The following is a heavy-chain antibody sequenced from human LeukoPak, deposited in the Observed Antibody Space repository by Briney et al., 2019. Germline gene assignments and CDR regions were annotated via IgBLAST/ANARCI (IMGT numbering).Heavy chain of an antibody. D-gene: IGHD5-12*01. CDR2: ISYVGSNK. CDR1: GFTFSSYG. J-gene: IGHJ4*02. Sequence: GGSLRLSCAASGFTFSSYGMHWVRQAPGKGLEWVAVISYVGSNKYYADSVKGRFTISRDNSKNTLYLQTNSLKAESTAVYYYAKDYVVATSTNSVWGQGTLVTVSS. CDR3: AKDYVVATSTNSV. V-gene: IGHV3-30*18.